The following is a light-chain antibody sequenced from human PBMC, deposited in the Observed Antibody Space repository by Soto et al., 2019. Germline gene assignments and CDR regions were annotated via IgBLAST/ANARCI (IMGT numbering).Light chain of an antibody. CDR1: GSNIDSTY. CDR3: ASWDDSLNHWV. V-gene: IGLV1-47*01. Sequence: QSVLTQPPSASATPGQRVTISCSGSGSNIDSTYVDWFQQLPGAAPKLLIYRNSQRPSGVPDRFSGSKSGTSASLAISGLRSEDEADYHCASWDDSLNHWVFGGGTKLTVL. CDR2: RNS. J-gene: IGLJ3*02.